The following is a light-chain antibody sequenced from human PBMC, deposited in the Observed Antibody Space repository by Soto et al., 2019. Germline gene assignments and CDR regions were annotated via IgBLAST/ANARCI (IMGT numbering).Light chain of an antibody. CDR1: QSVSRF. Sequence: TQSPVTLSVSPGDGATLSCRASQSVSRFLAWYQQTPGQRPRLLIYAASSRVLGVPARFTGSGSGTDFTLTISDVQSEDAAIYYCQQYDHWPPYFFGQGTRLEI. CDR2: AAS. CDR3: QQYDHWPPYF. V-gene: IGKV3-15*01. J-gene: IGKJ2*01.